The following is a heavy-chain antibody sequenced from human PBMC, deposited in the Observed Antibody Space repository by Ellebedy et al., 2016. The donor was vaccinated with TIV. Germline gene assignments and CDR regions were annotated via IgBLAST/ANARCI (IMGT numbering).Heavy chain of an antibody. CDR2: IDDSGRT. V-gene: IGHV4-59*01. CDR1: GGSIRSDY. D-gene: IGHD3-22*01. CDR3: ARDRMYYYDSSGSYQYYGMDV. Sequence: SETLSLXCSVSGGSIRSDYWSWIRQPPGKGLEWIGCIDDSGRTNYNSSLKSRVTISVDTSKNQFSLKLTSLTAADTAVYYCARDRMYYYDSSGSYQYYGMDVWGQGTTVTVSS. J-gene: IGHJ6*02.